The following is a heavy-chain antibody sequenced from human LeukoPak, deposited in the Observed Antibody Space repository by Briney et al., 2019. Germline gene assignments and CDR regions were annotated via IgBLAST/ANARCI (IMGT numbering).Heavy chain of an antibody. J-gene: IGHJ4*02. CDR3: AREGGSYRGYFDY. V-gene: IGHV4-59*01. CDR1: GGSISSYY. D-gene: IGHD1-26*01. CDR2: IYYSGST. Sequence: SETLSLTCTVSGGSISSYYWSYIRQPPGEGLEWIGYIYYSGSTNYNPSLKSRVTISVDTSKNQFSLRLSSVTAADTAVYYCAREGGSYRGYFDYWGQGTLVTVSS.